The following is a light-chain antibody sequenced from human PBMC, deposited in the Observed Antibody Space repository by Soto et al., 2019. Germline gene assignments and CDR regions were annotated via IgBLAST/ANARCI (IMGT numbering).Light chain of an antibody. CDR2: VND. CDR3: AAWDGSPNVFYV. V-gene: IGLV1-44*01. J-gene: IGLJ1*01. Sequence: QSVLTQPPSVSGTPGQRVTISCSGSNSNIGSNNVNWYQQLPGTAPKLLICVNDQRPSGVPDRFSGSKSGNSASLTISGLQSEDEAEYYCAAWDGSPNVFYVFGTGTKLTVL. CDR1: NSNIGSNN.